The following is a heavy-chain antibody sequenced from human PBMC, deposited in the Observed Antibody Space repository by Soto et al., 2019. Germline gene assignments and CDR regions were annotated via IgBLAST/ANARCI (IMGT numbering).Heavy chain of an antibody. CDR1: GFTFSTYA. D-gene: IGHD3-3*01. CDR2: ISGSGGST. V-gene: IGHV3-23*01. J-gene: IGHJ6*02. Sequence: PGGSLRLSFAPPGFTFSTYAMSWVRQAPGKGLEWVSAISGSGGSTYYADSVKGRFTISRDNSRNTLHLQMNSLRADDAAVYFCAKNGDFWSWGMDVWGQGTTVTVSS. CDR3: AKNGDFWSWGMDV.